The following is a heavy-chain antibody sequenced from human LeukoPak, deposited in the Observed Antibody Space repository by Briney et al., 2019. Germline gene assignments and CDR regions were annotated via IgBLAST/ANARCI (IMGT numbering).Heavy chain of an antibody. D-gene: IGHD1-26*01. Sequence: PGGSLRLSCTASGFTFSTYSMNWVRQAPGKGLEWVSYISSSSSTINYADSVKGRFTISRDNAKNSLYLQMNSPRAEDTAVYYCARDGRVGTTLDAFDIWGQGTMVTVSS. V-gene: IGHV3-48*04. CDR1: GFTFSTYS. J-gene: IGHJ3*02. CDR3: ARDGRVGTTLDAFDI. CDR2: ISSSSSTI.